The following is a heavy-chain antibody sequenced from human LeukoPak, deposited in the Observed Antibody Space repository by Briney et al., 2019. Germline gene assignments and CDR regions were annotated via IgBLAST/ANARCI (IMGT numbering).Heavy chain of an antibody. D-gene: IGHD3-22*01. CDR3: ASSLSQYYYDSSGYQAGGYFDY. CDR1: GGSISSGGYY. J-gene: IGHJ4*02. V-gene: IGHV4-30-2*01. Sequence: SETLSLTCTVSGGSISSGGYYWSWIRQPPGKGLEWIGYIYHSGSTYYNPSLKSRVTISVDRSKNQFSLKLSSVTAADTAVYYCASSLSQYYYDSSGYQAGGYFDYWGQGTLVTVSS. CDR2: IYHSGST.